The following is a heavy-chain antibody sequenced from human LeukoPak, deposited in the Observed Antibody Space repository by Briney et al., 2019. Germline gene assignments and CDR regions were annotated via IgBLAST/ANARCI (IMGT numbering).Heavy chain of an antibody. CDR2: IYCSGST. CDR1: GGSISSYY. Sequence: PSETLSLTCTVSGGSISSYYWSWIRQHPGKGLEWIGYIYCSGSTYYNPSLKSRVTISVDTSKNQFSLKLSSVTAADTAVYYCARAKLTNYYYGMDVWGQGTTVTVSS. CDR3: ARAKLTNYYYGMDV. D-gene: IGHD3-9*01. V-gene: IGHV4-59*06. J-gene: IGHJ6*02.